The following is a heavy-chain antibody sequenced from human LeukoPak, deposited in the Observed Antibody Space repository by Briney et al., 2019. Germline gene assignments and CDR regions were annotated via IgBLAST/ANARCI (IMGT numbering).Heavy chain of an antibody. CDR3: AKDGGVYGMDV. J-gene: IGHJ6*02. D-gene: IGHD3-3*01. CDR2: ISYDGSNK. CDR1: GYTFTSYG. V-gene: IGHV3-30*18. Sequence: SCKASGYTFTSYGISWVRQAPGKGLEWVAVISYDGSNKYYADSVKGRFTISRDNSKNTLYLQMNSLRAEDTAVYYCAKDGGVYGMDVWGQGTTVTVSS.